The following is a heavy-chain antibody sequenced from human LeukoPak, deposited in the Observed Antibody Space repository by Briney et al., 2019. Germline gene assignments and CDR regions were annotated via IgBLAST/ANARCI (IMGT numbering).Heavy chain of an antibody. Sequence: ASVKVSCKSSGYTFTSHYMHWVRQAPGQGLEWMGIINPSGGSTSYAQKFQGRVTMTRDMSTSTDYMELSSLRSEDTAVYHCARDQSGEWELVSGWWFDPWGQGTLV. CDR3: ARDQSGEWELVSGWWFDP. V-gene: IGHV1-46*01. J-gene: IGHJ5*02. CDR1: GYTFTSHY. CDR2: INPSGGST. D-gene: IGHD1-26*01.